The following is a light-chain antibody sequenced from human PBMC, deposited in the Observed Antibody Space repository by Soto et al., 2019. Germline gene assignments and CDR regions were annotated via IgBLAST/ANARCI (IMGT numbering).Light chain of an antibody. Sequence: QSVLTQPASVSASPGQSITISCTGTDSDVGSHNLVSWYQLHPVKAPKLMIYEVTKRPSGVTNRFSGSKSGNTASLTIAGLQAEDEADYYCCSYAVSNTYLFGNGTKVPVL. CDR3: CSYAVSNTYL. CDR2: EVT. V-gene: IGLV2-23*02. CDR1: DSDVGSHNL. J-gene: IGLJ1*01.